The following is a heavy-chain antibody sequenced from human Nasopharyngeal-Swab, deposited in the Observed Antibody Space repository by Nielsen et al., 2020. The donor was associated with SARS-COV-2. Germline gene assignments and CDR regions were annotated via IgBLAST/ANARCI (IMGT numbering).Heavy chain of an antibody. CDR1: GFTFSSYN. V-gene: IGHV3-48*04. D-gene: IGHD5-12*01. CDR2: INTGSSSI. CDR3: ARALSPWLLTFDY. Sequence: GGSLRLSCAASGFTFSSYNMNWVRQAPGKGLEWVSYINTGSSSIYYADSVKGRFTISRDNAKNSLYLQMNSLRAEDTAVYYCARALSPWLLTFDYWGQGTLVTVSS. J-gene: IGHJ4*02.